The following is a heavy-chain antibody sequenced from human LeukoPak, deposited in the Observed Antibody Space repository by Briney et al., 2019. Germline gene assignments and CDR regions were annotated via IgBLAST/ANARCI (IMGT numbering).Heavy chain of an antibody. CDR2: IYTRGST. CDR1: GGSISSYY. J-gene: IGHJ6*02. CDR3: ARDIVVVVAATTGDYYYYGMGV. D-gene: IGHD2-15*01. V-gene: IGHV4-4*07. Sequence: SETLSLTCTVSGGSISSYYWSWIRQPAGKGLEWIGRIYTRGSTNYNPSLKSRVTMSVDTSKNQFSLKLSSVTAADTAVYYCARDIVVVVAATTGDYYYYGMGVWGQGTTVTVSS.